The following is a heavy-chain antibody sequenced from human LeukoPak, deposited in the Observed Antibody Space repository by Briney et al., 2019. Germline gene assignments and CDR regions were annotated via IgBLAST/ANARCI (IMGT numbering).Heavy chain of an antibody. CDR3: ARDPQVRYCSSTSCYSQGDAFDI. J-gene: IGHJ3*02. CDR2: ISYDGSNK. V-gene: IGHV3-30-3*01. Sequence: GGSLRLSCAASGFTFSSYAMHWVRQAPGKGLEWVAVISYDGSNKYYADSVKGRFTISRDNSKNTLYLQMNSLRAEDTAVYYCARDPQVRYCSSTSCYSQGDAFDIWGQGTMVTVSS. D-gene: IGHD2-2*02. CDR1: GFTFSSYA.